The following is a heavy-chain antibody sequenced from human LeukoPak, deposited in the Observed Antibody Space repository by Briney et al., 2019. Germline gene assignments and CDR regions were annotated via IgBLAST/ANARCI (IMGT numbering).Heavy chain of an antibody. CDR3: ARGSGRYHVY. V-gene: IGHV3-7*04. J-gene: IGHJ4*02. Sequence: GGSLRLSCAASGFTFSINWMSWVPEAPGKGLECVANIKEDGSEKYYVDSVKGRFTISRDNAKNSLYLQMNSLRAEDTAVYYCARGSGRYHVYWGQGTLVTVSS. CDR1: GFTFSINW. D-gene: IGHD1-26*01. CDR2: IKEDGSEK.